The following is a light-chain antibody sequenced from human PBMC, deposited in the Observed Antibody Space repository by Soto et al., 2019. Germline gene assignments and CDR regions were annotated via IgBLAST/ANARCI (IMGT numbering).Light chain of an antibody. CDR2: DAS. CDR3: QQYYNWPRS. J-gene: IGKJ1*01. Sequence: EIEMTQSPATLSLAPGERVTLSCRASESVSTNLAWYQQKAGQAPRLLIYDASTRATGIPARFSGSGSGTEFTLTISSLQSEDFAVYYCQQYYNWPRSFGQGTKVDIK. V-gene: IGKV3-15*01. CDR1: ESVSTN.